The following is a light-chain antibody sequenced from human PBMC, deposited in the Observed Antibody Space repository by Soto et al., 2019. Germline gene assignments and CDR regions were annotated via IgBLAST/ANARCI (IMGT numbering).Light chain of an antibody. CDR2: GAS. CDR1: QSVSSN. CDR3: QQYNNWPPLT. V-gene: IGKV3-15*01. J-gene: IGKJ4*01. Sequence: EIVMTQSPATLSVSPGERVTLSCRASQSVSSNLAWYQQKPGQAPRLLIYGASTRATGLPARFSGRGSGTEFTLTISSLQSEDFAVYFCQQYNNWPPLTFGGGTKVEIK.